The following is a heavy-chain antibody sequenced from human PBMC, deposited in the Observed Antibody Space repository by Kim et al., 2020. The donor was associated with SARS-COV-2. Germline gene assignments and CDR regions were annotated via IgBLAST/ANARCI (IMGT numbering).Heavy chain of an antibody. CDR3: ARDRGGASRGGLDY. CDR2: ISAYNGNT. Sequence: ASVKVSCKASGYTFTSYGISWVRQAPGQGLEWMGWISAYNGNTNYAQKLQGRVTMTTDTSTSTAYMEMRSLRSDDTAVYYCARDRGGASRGGLDYWGQGTLVTVSS. V-gene: IGHV1-18*01. D-gene: IGHD3-16*01. J-gene: IGHJ4*02. CDR1: GYTFTSYG.